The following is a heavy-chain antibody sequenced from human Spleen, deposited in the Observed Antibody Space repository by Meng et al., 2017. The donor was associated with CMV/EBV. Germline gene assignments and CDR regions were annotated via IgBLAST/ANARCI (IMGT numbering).Heavy chain of an antibody. V-gene: IGHV3-66*02. CDR2: IYSDTST. J-gene: IGHJ6*02. Sequence: GESLKISCAGSGFRVSSDYLSWVRQAPGKGLEWVSVIYSDTSTYYADSVKGRFTISRDNFKNMLYLQMNSLRGEDTAVYYCVGGSTLWLGGMDVWGQGTPVTVSS. D-gene: IGHD2-21*01. CDR1: GFRVSSDY. CDR3: VGGSTLWLGGMDV.